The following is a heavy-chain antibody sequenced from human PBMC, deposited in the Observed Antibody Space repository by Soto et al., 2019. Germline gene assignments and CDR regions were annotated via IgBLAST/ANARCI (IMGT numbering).Heavy chain of an antibody. J-gene: IGHJ4*02. CDR2: IYSGGST. Sequence: GGSLRLSCAAAGVTVSSNYMSWVRQAPGKGLEWVSVIYSGGSTYYADSVKGRFTISRDNSKNTLYLQMNSLRAEDTAVYYCARDGPKTYYYDSSGYLDYWGQGTLVTVSS. D-gene: IGHD3-22*01. CDR3: ARDGPKTYYYDSSGYLDY. CDR1: GVTVSSNY. V-gene: IGHV3-66*01.